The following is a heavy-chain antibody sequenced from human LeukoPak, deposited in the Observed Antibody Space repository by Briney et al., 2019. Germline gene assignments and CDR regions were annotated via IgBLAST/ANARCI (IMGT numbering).Heavy chain of an antibody. CDR1: GDSISTYY. J-gene: IGHJ5*02. Sequence: SETLSLTCTVSGDSISTYYWSWIRQPAGKGLEWIGRIYTSGSTNYNPSLKSRVTMSVDMSKNQFSLKLSSVTAADTAVYYCARDPYRDNWFDPWGQGTLVTVSS. CDR3: ARDPYRDNWFDP. CDR2: IYTSGST. D-gene: IGHD2-2*01. V-gene: IGHV4-4*07.